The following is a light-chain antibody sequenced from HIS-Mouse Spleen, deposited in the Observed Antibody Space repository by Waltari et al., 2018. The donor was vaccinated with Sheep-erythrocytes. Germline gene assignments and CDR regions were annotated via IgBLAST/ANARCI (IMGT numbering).Light chain of an antibody. CDR1: KLGDKY. CDR3: QAWDSSTVV. CDR2: QDS. V-gene: IGLV3-1*01. J-gene: IGLJ2*01. Sequence: SYDLTQPPSVSVSPGQTASITCSGDKLGDKYACWYHQKPGQSPVLVIYQDSKRPSGLPERFSGSNSGNTATLTISGTQAMDEADYYCQAWDSSTVVFGGGTKLTVL.